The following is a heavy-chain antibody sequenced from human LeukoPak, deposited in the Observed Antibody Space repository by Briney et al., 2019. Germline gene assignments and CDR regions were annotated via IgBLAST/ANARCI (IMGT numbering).Heavy chain of an antibody. CDR1: GFTFSDYY. D-gene: IGHD3-10*01. CDR2: ISSSSSLI. Sequence: GGSLRLSCAASGFTFSDYYMSWIRQAPGKGLEWVSYISSSSSLIYYADSVKGRFTISRDNTKNSLSLQMNSLRAEDTAVYYCARVEFGEYSSYFDDWGQGTLVTVSS. CDR3: ARVEFGEYSSYFDD. J-gene: IGHJ4*02. V-gene: IGHV3-11*04.